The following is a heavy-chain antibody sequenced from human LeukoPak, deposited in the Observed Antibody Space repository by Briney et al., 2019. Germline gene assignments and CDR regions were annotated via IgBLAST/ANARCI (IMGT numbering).Heavy chain of an antibody. CDR3: AKMEGQRLYDYCMDV. Sequence: GGSLRLSCAASGFIFNNYGLIWVRQAPGKGLQWVSAISNDGGGTTYADFVEGRFTISRDNSKNTLFLQMNSLRAEDTALYYCAKMEGQRLYDYCMDVWGRGTTVTVSS. D-gene: IGHD3-3*01. J-gene: IGHJ6*03. CDR1: GFIFNNYG. V-gene: IGHV3-23*01. CDR2: ISNDGGGT.